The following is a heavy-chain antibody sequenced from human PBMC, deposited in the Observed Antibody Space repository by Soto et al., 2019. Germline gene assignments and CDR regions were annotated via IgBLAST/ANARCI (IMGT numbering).Heavy chain of an antibody. V-gene: IGHV1-18*01. D-gene: IGHD2-21*02. CDR1: GYTFTSSG. CDR3: ARTVVTPSNWFDP. J-gene: IGHJ5*02. Sequence: GASVKVSCKASGYTFTSSGISWVRQAPGQGLEWMGWISAYNGNTNYAQKLQGRVTVTTDTSTSTAYMELRSLRSDDTAVYYCARTVVTPSNWFDPWGQGTLVTVSS. CDR2: ISAYNGNT.